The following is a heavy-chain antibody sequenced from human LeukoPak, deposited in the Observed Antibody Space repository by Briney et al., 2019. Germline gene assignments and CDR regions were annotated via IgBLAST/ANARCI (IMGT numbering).Heavy chain of an antibody. CDR3: ARGGRRSSGWYSGTCWFDP. CDR1: GYTFTGYY. J-gene: IGHJ5*02. V-gene: IGHV1-2*02. Sequence: ASVKVSCKASGYTFTGYYMHWVRQAPGQGLEWMGWINPNSGGTNYAQKFQGRVTMTRDTSISTAYMELSRLRSDDTAVYYCARGGRRSSGWYSGTCWFDPWGQGTLVTVSS. D-gene: IGHD6-19*01. CDR2: INPNSGGT.